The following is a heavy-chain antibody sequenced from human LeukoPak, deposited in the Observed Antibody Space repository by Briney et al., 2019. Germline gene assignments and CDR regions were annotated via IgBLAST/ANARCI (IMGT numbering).Heavy chain of an antibody. CDR2: IYYSGST. CDR1: GGSISSYY. J-gene: IGHJ3*02. Sequence: SETLSLTCTVSGGSISSYYWSWIRQPPGKGLEWIGYIYYSGSTNYNPSLKSRVTISVDTSKNQFSLKLSSVTAADTAVYYCARDFWSGYFTDAFDIWGQGTMVTVSS. D-gene: IGHD3-3*01. V-gene: IGHV4-59*12. CDR3: ARDFWSGYFTDAFDI.